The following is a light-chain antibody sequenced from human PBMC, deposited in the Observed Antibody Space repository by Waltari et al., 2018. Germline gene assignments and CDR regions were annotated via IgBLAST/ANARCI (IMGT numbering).Light chain of an antibody. CDR1: RTAVGGYNY. J-gene: IGLJ2*01. Sequence: QSALTQPASVSRPPGQSPPISCPGTRTAVGGYNYFSWYQPHPGKAPKLMIYDVSNRPSGVSNRCSGSKSGNTASLTISGLQAEDEADYYCSSYTSSSTRVFGGGTKLTVL. CDR3: SSYTSSSTRV. V-gene: IGLV2-14*03. CDR2: DVS.